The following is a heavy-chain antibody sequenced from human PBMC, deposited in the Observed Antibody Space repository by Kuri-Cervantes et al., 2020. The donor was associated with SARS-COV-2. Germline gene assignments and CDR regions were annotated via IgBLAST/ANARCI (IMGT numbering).Heavy chain of an antibody. V-gene: IGHV3-30*02. CDR3: ANGLIWGLDY. CDR2: IRYDGSNK. Sequence: GGSLRLSCTVSGGSISSHYWSWIRQPPGKGLEWVAFIRYDGSNKYYADSVKGRFTISRDNSKNTLYLQMNTLRAEDTAVYYCANGLIWGLDYWGQGTLVTVSS. CDR1: GGSISSHY. D-gene: IGHD7-27*01. J-gene: IGHJ4*02.